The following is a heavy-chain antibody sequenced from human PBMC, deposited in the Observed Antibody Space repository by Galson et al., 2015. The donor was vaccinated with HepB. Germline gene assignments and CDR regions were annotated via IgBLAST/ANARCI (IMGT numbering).Heavy chain of an antibody. J-gene: IGHJ6*03. Sequence: SLRLSCAASGFTFSSYGMHWVRQAPGKGLEWVAVMAYDGTKKNYADSVKGRFTISRDNSKNTLYLQMNSLRAEDTAVYYCAKDGLWESRLYYYHHMDVWGKGTTVTVSS. CDR3: AKDGLWESRLYYYHHMDV. CDR2: MAYDGTKK. D-gene: IGHD1-26*01. V-gene: IGHV3-30*18. CDR1: GFTFSSYG.